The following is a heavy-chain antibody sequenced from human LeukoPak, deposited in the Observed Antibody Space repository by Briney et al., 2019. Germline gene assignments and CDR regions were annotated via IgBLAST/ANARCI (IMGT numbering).Heavy chain of an antibody. CDR2: INHSGST. D-gene: IGHD3-3*01. CDR3: ARAFTIFGVVIRYYFDY. V-gene: IGHV4-34*01. CDR1: GGSFSGYY. J-gene: IGHJ4*02. Sequence: SETLSLTCAVYGGSFSGYYWSWIRQPPGKGLEWIGEINHSGSTNYSPSLKSRVTISVDTSKNQFSLKLSSVTAADTAVYYCARAFTIFGVVIRYYFDYWGQGTLVTASS.